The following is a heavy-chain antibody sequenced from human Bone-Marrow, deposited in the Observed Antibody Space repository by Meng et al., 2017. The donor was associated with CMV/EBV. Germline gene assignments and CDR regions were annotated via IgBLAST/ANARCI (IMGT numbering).Heavy chain of an antibody. J-gene: IGHJ6*02. CDR2: INPNSGGT. V-gene: IGHV1-2*02. CDR3: ARDFLYDDFWSGYFSYYGMDV. CDR1: GGTFSSYA. Sequence: ASVKVSCKASGGTFSSYAISWVRQAPGQGLEWMGWINPNSGGTNYAQKFQGRVTMTRDTSISTAYMELSRLRSDDTAVYYCARDFLYDDFWSGYFSYYGMDVWGQGNTVNVAS. D-gene: IGHD3-3*01.